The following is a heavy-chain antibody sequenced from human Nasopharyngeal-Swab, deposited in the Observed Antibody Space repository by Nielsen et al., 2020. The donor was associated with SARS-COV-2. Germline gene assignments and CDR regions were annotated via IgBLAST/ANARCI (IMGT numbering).Heavy chain of an antibody. V-gene: IGHV3-9*01. D-gene: IGHD5-24*01. J-gene: IGHJ4*02. CDR2: IRWNSGSI. Sequence: SLKISCAASGFTFDDYAMHWVRQAPGKGLEWVSGIRWNSGSIGYADSVKGRFTISRDNAKNSLYLQMNSLRAEDTALYYCAKDIRRVRWLQLFDYWGQGTLVTVSS. CDR1: GFTFDDYA. CDR3: AKDIRRVRWLQLFDY.